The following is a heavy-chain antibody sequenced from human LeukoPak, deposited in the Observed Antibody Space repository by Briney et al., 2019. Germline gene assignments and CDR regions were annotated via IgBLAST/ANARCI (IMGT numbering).Heavy chain of an antibody. J-gene: IGHJ4*02. D-gene: IGHD5-24*01. CDR1: GFTFSRYA. Sequence: GGSLRLSCSASGFTFSRYAMHWVRQAPGKGLEYVSGINDNGGRTHYGDSVKGRFSISRDNSKNTLYLQMSSLRTEDTAMYYCARRDDNSAYDYWGQGTLVTVSS. V-gene: IGHV3-64D*09. CDR2: INDNGGRT. CDR3: ARRDDNSAYDY.